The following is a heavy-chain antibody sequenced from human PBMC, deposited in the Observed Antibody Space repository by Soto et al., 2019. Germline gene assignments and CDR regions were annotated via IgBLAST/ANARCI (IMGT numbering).Heavy chain of an antibody. CDR2: ISRTGDSI. CDR1: GFAFSSYS. D-gene: IGHD4-17*01. Sequence: EGQLVESGGSLVRPGGSLRLSCVASGFAFSSYSMTWVRQAPGKGLECVSSISRTGDSIYYADSVKGRFIISGDNAENSLYLQMSSLRVEDTAVYYCASNYGLFDNWGQGTLVAVSS. J-gene: IGHJ4*02. V-gene: IGHV3-21*06. CDR3: ASNYGLFDN.